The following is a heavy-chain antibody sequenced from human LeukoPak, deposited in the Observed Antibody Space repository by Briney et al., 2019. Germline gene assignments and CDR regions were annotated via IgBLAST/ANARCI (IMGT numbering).Heavy chain of an antibody. Sequence: PSQTLSVTCTVSGGSISSGGYYWSWIRQHPGKGLEWIGYIYYSGSTYYNPSLKSRVTIAVDTSKNQFSLKLSSVTAADTAVYYCARGEVTPSITEAFDIWGQGTMVTVSS. D-gene: IGHD1-14*01. V-gene: IGHV4-31*03. J-gene: IGHJ3*02. CDR2: IYYSGST. CDR3: ARGEVTPSITEAFDI. CDR1: GGSISSGGYY.